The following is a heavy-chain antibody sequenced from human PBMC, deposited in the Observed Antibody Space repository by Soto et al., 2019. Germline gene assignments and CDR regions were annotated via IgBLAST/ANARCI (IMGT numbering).Heavy chain of an antibody. V-gene: IGHV1-69*08. CDR1: GGTFTSET. CDR3: AREEGSYNMGTFPFYYMDV. J-gene: IGHJ6*03. Sequence: QVQLVQSGPEVKKSGSSVKVSCKLSGGTFTSETISCVRQAPGQGLEWMGRIIPILGTGHYAQQFQGRIPITEDKSTNPGCTEVSSLTSKDTAVYFGAREEGSYNMGTFPFYYMDVWGNGSTVSVSS. D-gene: IGHD3-10*01. CDR2: IIPILGTG.